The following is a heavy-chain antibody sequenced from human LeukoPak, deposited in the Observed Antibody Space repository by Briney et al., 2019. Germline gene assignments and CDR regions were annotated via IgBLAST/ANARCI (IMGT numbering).Heavy chain of an antibody. D-gene: IGHD3-9*01. J-gene: IGHJ4*02. CDR3: ASGNDILTGYYAY. CDR2: IYYSGST. V-gene: IGHV4-31*03. CDR1: GGSISSGGYY. Sequence: PSETLSLTCTVSGGSISSGGYYWSWIRQHPGKGLEWIGYIYYSGSTYYNPSLKSRVTISVDTSKNQFSLKLSSVTAADTAVYYCASGNDILTGYYAYWGQGTLVTVSS.